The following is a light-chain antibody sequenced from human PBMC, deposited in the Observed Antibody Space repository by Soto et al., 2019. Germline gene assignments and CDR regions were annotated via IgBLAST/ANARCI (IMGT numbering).Light chain of an antibody. V-gene: IGLV1-44*01. Sequence: QSVLTQPPSASGTPGQRVTISCSGSSSNVGGNPVNWYQQLPGAAPKLLIYNTNQRPSGVPDRFSGSKSGTLASLAIRGLQSEDEADYYCAAWDYTLHALFGGGTKLTVL. CDR1: SSNVGGNP. J-gene: IGLJ3*02. CDR2: NTN. CDR3: AAWDYTLHAL.